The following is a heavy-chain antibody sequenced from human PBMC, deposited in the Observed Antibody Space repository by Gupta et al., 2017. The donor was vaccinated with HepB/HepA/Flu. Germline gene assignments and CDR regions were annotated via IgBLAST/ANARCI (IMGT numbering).Heavy chain of an antibody. CDR3: AKEEGPFTEGGFEI. Sequence: QVQLVESGGDVVQPGGSLRLSCVASGLPFSTRGLHWVRQAPGKGLEWVAVFSGDGKKKFYADSVKGRFTISEDKSKNTLFLQMNSLRPEETAVYYCAKEEGPFTEGGFEIWGQGTMVTVSS. CDR1: GLPFSTRG. CDR2: FSGDGKKK. J-gene: IGHJ3*02. V-gene: IGHV3-30*18. D-gene: IGHD2-15*01.